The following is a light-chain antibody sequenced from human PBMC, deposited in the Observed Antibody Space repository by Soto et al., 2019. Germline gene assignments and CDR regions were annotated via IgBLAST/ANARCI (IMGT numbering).Light chain of an antibody. V-gene: IGKV3-20*01. J-gene: IGKJ1*01. CDR2: GAS. CDR1: QRVSSRY. CDR3: QQYGSSGT. Sequence: TVLTQSPRTLSLSPGDGATLSCRASQRVSSRYLAWYQQKPGQAPRLLIYGASNRATGIPDRFSGSGSGTDFTLTISRLEPEDFAVYYCQQYGSSGTFGQGTKVDIK.